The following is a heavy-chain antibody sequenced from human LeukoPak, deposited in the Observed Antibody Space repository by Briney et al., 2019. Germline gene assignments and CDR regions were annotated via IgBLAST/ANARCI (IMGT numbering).Heavy chain of an antibody. CDR1: GGSISSYY. Sequence: SETLSLTCTVSGGSISSYYWSWIRQPPGKGLEWIGYIYYSGSTNYNPSLKSRVTISVDTSKNQFSLKLSSVTAADTAVYYCALGPYSSSWYDPEARDDYWGQGTLVTVSS. J-gene: IGHJ4*02. D-gene: IGHD6-13*01. CDR3: ALGPYSSSWYDPEARDDY. V-gene: IGHV4-59*01. CDR2: IYYSGST.